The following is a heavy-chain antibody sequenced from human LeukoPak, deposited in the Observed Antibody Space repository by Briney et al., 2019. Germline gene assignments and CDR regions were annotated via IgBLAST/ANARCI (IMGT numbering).Heavy chain of an antibody. Sequence: GESLKISCKVAEYTFTNYWIGWVRQMPQKGLEGVVIIYLRDSDARYRPSFQDQVTISADKSTRTAYLQWSSLKASDSAMYYCATTLTNYCSSTSCYADHWGQGTLVTVSS. CDR3: ATTLTNYCSSTSCYADH. D-gene: IGHD2-2*01. V-gene: IGHV5-51*01. J-gene: IGHJ4*01. CDR1: EYTFTNYW. CDR2: IYLRDSDA.